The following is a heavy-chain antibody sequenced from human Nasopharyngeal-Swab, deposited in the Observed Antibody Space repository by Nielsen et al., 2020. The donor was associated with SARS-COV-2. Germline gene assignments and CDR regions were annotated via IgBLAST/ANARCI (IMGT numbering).Heavy chain of an antibody. V-gene: IGHV3-73*01. CDR2: IGDKDHNYAT. J-gene: IGHJ4*02. Sequence: GESLKISCAASGFIFSGSAMHWVRQASGKGLEWVGRIGDKDHNYATTYGGAVKGRFTISRDDSKNTAFLQMDSLKTEDTALYYCTTDYYFDYWGQGTLVTVSS. CDR1: GFIFSGSA. CDR3: TTDYYFDY.